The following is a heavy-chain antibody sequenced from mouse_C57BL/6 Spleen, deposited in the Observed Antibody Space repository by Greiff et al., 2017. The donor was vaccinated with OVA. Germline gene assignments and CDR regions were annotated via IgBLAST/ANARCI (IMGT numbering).Heavy chain of an antibody. Sequence: QVQLQQSGAELAKPGASVKLSCKASGYTFPSYWITWVKQRPGQGLEWIGDIYPGSGSNNYNEKFKSKATLTVDTSSSTAYMQLSSLTSEDSAVYYCARSGGLRSFAYWGQGTLVTVSA. J-gene: IGHJ3*01. CDR2: IYPGSGSN. CDR1: GYTFPSYW. D-gene: IGHD1-1*01. CDR3: ARSGGLRSFAY. V-gene: IGHV1-55*01.